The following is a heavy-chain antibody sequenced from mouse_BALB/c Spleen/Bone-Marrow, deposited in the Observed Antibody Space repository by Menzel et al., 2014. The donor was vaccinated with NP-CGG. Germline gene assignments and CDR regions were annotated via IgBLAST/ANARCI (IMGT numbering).Heavy chain of an antibody. D-gene: IGHD2-4*01. CDR3: ATMITDWYFDV. V-gene: IGHV14-3*02. Sequence: DVQLQESGAELVKPGASVKLSCTASGFNIKDTYMHWVKQRPEQGLEWIGRIDPANGNTKYDPKFQGKATITADTSSNTAYLQLSSLTSEDTAAYYCATMITDWYFDVWGAGTTVTVSS. J-gene: IGHJ1*01. CDR2: IDPANGNT. CDR1: GFNIKDTY.